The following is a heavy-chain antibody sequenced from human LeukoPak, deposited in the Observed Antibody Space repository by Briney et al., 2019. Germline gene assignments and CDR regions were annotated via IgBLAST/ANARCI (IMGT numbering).Heavy chain of an antibody. D-gene: IGHD3-3*01. CDR3: ARSIFGVVKGFDY. Sequence: SQTLSVTCTVSGGSISSGGYYRSWIRQPPGKGLEWIGYIYHSGSTYYNPSLKSRVTISVDRSKNQFSLRLSSVTAADTAVYYCARSIFGVVKGFDYWGQGTLVTVSS. V-gene: IGHV4-30-2*01. CDR2: IYHSGST. J-gene: IGHJ4*02. CDR1: GGSISSGGYY.